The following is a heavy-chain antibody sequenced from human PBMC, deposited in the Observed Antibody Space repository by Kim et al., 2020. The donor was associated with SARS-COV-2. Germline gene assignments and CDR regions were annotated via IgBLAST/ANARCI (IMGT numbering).Heavy chain of an antibody. J-gene: IGHJ5*02. D-gene: IGHD3-3*01. CDR1: GYTFTSYD. CDR2: MNPNSGNT. V-gene: IGHV1-8*01. Sequence: ASVKVSCKASGYTFTSYDINWVRQATGQGLEWMGWMNPNSGNTGYAQKFQGRVTMTRNTSISTAYMELSSLRSEDTAVYYCAATRREAGGASIVEYDFWSGYVWFDPWGQGTLVTVSS. CDR3: AATRREAGGASIVEYDFWSGYVWFDP.